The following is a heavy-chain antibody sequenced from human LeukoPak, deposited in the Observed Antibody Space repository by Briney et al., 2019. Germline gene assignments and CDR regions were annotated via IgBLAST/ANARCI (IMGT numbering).Heavy chain of an antibody. CDR1: GGSISSYY. Sequence: PSETLSLTCTVSGGSISSYYWNWLRQPAGKGLEWIGRIYSSGSTNYNPSLKSRVTMSVDTSKNQFSLKLSSVTAADTAVYYCARERDSYDSSGYYDYFFYYMDVWGKGTTVTVSS. CDR3: ARERDSYDSSGYYDYFFYYMDV. D-gene: IGHD3-22*01. CDR2: IYSSGST. J-gene: IGHJ6*03. V-gene: IGHV4-4*07.